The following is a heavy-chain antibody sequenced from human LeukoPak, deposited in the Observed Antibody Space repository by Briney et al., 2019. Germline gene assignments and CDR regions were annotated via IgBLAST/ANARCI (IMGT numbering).Heavy chain of an antibody. J-gene: IGHJ4*02. CDR3: ARVPDYYDSSGYYHATASLFDY. Sequence: SETLSLTCTVSGGSISSGGYYWSWIRQHPGKGLEWIGYIYYSGSTYYNPSLKSRVTISVDTSKNQFSLKLSSVTAADTAVYYCARVPDYYDSSGYYHATASLFDYWGQGTLVTVSS. CDR2: IYYSGST. CDR1: GGSISSGGYY. V-gene: IGHV4-31*03. D-gene: IGHD3-22*01.